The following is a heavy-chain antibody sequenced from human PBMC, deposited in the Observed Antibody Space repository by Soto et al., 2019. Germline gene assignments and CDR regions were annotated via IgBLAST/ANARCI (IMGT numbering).Heavy chain of an antibody. CDR2: IYYSGST. CDR3: ARLRRIAVAGYYFDY. V-gene: IGHV4-59*01. Sequence: SETLSLTCTVSGGSISSYYWSWIRQPPGKGLEWIGYIYYSGSTNYNPSLKSRVTISVDTSKNQFSLKLSSVTAADTAVYYCARLRRIAVAGYYFDYWGQGTLVTVSS. J-gene: IGHJ4*02. CDR1: GGSISSYY. D-gene: IGHD6-19*01.